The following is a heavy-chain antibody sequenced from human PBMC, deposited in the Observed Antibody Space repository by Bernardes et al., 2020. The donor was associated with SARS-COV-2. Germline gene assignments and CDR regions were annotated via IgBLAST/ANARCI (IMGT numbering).Heavy chain of an antibody. CDR2: ISSSSSYI. D-gene: IGHD2-2*01. Sequence: GGSLRLSCAASGFTFSSYSMNWVRQAPGKGLEWVSSISSSSSYIYYADSVKGRFTISRDNAKNSLYLQMNSLRAEDTAVYYCARDLGYCSSTSCSDYMDVWGKGTTVTVSS. CDR3: ARDLGYCSSTSCSDYMDV. J-gene: IGHJ6*03. CDR1: GFTFSSYS. V-gene: IGHV3-21*01.